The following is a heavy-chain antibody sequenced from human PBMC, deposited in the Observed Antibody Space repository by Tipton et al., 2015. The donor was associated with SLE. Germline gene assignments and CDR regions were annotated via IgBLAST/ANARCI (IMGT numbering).Heavy chain of an antibody. V-gene: IGHV4-61*02. J-gene: IGHJ6*03. CDR3: ARGKGPVTHGYYYYMDV. CDR1: GGSISSGNYF. Sequence: TLSLTCTVSGGSISSGNYFWTWIRQPAGKGLEWIGRIYTSGSTNYDPSLKSRVTISVDTSKNQFSLKLSSVTAADTAVYYCARGKGPVTHGYYYYMDVWGKGTAVTVSS. CDR2: IYTSGST. D-gene: IGHD4-11*01.